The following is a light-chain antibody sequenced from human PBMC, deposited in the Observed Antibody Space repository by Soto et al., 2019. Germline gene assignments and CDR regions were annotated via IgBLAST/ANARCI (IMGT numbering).Light chain of an antibody. CDR3: QQYNNWPRT. CDR2: GAS. Sequence: EILITQSPATLSVSPGERATLSWRASQSVSSNLAWYQQRPGQAPRILIYGASTRATGIPARFSGSGSGTEFTLTISSLQSEDFAVYYCQQYNNWPRTFGQGTKVDIK. J-gene: IGKJ1*01. CDR1: QSVSSN. V-gene: IGKV3-15*01.